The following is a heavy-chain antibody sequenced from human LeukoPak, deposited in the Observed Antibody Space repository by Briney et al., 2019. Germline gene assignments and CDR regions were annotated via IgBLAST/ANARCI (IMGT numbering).Heavy chain of an antibody. CDR3: ANSLNDYGDYFDY. CDR1: GFTFSSYW. CDR2: IKQDGSEK. Sequence: GGSLRLSCAASGFTFSSYWMSWVRQAPGKGLEWVANIKQDGSEKYYVDSVKGRFTISRDNAKNSLYLQMNSLRAEDTAVYYCANSLNDYGDYFDYWGQGTLVTVSS. J-gene: IGHJ4*02. D-gene: IGHD4-17*01. V-gene: IGHV3-7*01.